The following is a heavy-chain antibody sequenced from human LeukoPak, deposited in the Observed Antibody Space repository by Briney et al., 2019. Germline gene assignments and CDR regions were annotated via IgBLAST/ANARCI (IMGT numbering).Heavy chain of an antibody. CDR2: ISLAGRT. D-gene: IGHD1-26*01. V-gene: IGHV4-4*02. CDR1: GGSITTTNY. CDR3: SRESGPFCPFGH. J-gene: IGHJ4*02. Sequence: KPSETLSLTCGVSGGSITTTNYWSWVRQPPGGGLEWIGEISLAGRTRYNPSLQSRVHISIDESKNHLYLNLASVTAADTAVYYCSRESGPFCPFGHWGQGTLVAVTS.